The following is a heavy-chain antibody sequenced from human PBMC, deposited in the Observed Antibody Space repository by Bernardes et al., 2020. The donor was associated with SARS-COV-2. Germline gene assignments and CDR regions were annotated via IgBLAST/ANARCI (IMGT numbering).Heavy chain of an antibody. Sequence: ASMKVSCKTSGYTFTKYGVSWLRQAPGQGLEWMGWVSTYDGHTNYSQTYQGRISMTTDSATSTAYMEVRSLTSDDTAVYYCVRDATDYAFQTLYYFDFWGQGTLVTVSS. J-gene: IGHJ4*02. CDR3: VRDATDYAFQTLYYFDF. D-gene: IGHD4-17*01. CDR1: GYTFTKYG. CDR2: VSTYDGHT. V-gene: IGHV1-18*01.